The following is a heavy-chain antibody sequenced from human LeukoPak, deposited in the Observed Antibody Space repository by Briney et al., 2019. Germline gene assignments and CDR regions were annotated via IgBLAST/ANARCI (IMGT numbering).Heavy chain of an antibody. Sequence: PGGSLRLSCAASGFTFSSYGMHWVRQAPGKGLEWVAVIWYDGSNKYYADSVKGRFTISRDNPKNTLYLQMNSLRAEDTAVYYCARGSLGIQLWGDGDYFDYWGQGTLVTVSS. V-gene: IGHV3-33*01. D-gene: IGHD5-18*01. CDR2: IWYDGSNK. CDR1: GFTFSSYG. CDR3: ARGSLGIQLWGDGDYFDY. J-gene: IGHJ4*02.